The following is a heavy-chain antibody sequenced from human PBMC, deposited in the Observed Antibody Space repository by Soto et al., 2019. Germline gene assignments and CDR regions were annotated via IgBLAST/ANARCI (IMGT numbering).Heavy chain of an antibody. J-gene: IGHJ4*02. V-gene: IGHV4-31*03. CDR1: GGSISSAGYY. Sequence: QVQLQESGPRLVQPSQTLSLTCTVSGGSISSAGYYWSRIRQHPGKGLEWIGYIYSSGVTYYEPSLKSRVTMSVDMSKNQFSLRLSSVTAADTAVYYCATKPNGLYYFDYWGQGALVTVSS. CDR3: ATKPNGLYYFDY. CDR2: IYSSGVT. D-gene: IGHD2-8*01.